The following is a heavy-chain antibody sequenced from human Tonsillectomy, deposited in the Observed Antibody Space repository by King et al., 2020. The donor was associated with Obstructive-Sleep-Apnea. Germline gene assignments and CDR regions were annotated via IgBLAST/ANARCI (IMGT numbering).Heavy chain of an antibody. Sequence: QLQESGPGLVKPSQTLSLTCTVSGGSISSGDYYWTWIRQPPGKGLEWIGYIYYSGSTYYNPSLKSRVTISVDTSNNQFSLKLSSVTAADTAVYYCARVDYYGSGSYYSSDYWGQGTLVTVSS. J-gene: IGHJ4*02. CDR3: ARVDYYGSGSYYSSDY. D-gene: IGHD3-10*01. CDR2: IYYSGST. V-gene: IGHV4-30-4*01. CDR1: GGSISSGDYY.